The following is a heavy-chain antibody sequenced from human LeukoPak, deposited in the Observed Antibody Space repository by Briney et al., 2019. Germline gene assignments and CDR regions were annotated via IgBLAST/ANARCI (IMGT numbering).Heavy chain of an antibody. CDR3: ARGAHGYYGSGSYYRNLDY. V-gene: IGHV3-21*01. CDR2: ISSSSSYI. D-gene: IGHD3-10*01. Sequence: GGSLRLSCAASGFTFSSHSMNWVRQAPGKGLEWVSSISSSSSYIYYADSVKGRFTISRDNAKNSLYLQMNSLRAEDTAVYYCARGAHGYYGSGSYYRNLDYWGQGTLVTVSS. CDR1: GFTFSSHS. J-gene: IGHJ4*02.